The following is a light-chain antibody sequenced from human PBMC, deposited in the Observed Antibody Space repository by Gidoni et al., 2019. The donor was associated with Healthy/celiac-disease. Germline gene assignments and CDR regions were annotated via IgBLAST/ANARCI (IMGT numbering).Light chain of an antibody. CDR3: QQSYSTA. CDR1: QSISSY. Sequence: DTQMTQSPSSLSASVGDRVTITCRASQSISSYLNWYQQKPGKAPKLLIYAASSLQSGVPSRFSGSRSGTDFTLTISSLQPEDFATYYCQQSYSTAFGQGTKVEIK. CDR2: AAS. V-gene: IGKV1-39*01. J-gene: IGKJ1*01.